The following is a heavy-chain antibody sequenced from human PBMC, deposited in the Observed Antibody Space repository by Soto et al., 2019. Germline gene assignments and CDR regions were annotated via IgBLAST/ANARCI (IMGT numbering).Heavy chain of an antibody. V-gene: IGHV1-3*01. Sequence: ASVKVSCKASENTFSTYLVHWVRQVHGQGLEWMGWHNGYNGQTEYSQKFQGRVTITRDTSAKTAYLELRSLTSEDTAVYYCAGPHDRAGLGTWGQGTLVTVSS. CDR2: HNGYNGQT. J-gene: IGHJ5*02. CDR3: AGPHDRAGLGT. CDR1: ENTFSTYL. D-gene: IGHD1-1*01.